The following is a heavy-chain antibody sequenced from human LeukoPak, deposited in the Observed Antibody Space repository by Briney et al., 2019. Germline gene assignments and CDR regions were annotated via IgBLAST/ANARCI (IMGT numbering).Heavy chain of an antibody. V-gene: IGHV4-61*01. CDR2: IYYTGST. D-gene: IGHD3-22*01. J-gene: IGHJ3*02. CDR3: ARNYYDSSGYYLFDAFDI. Sequence: PSETLSLTCTVSGDSVSSGYYYWSWIRQPPGKGLEWIGNIYYTGSTNYNPSLKNRVTISVDTSKNQFSLKLNSVTAADMAVYYCARNYYDSSGYYLFDAFDIWGQGTMVTVSS. CDR1: GDSVSSGYYY.